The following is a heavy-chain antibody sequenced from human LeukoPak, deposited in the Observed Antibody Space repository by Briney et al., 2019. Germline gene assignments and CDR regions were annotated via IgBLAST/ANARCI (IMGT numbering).Heavy chain of an antibody. Sequence: GGSLRLSCAASGFTFSSYAMHWVRQAPGEGREGVANIKQGGSEKNYVNSVKGRFTISRDNAKNSLYLQMNSLRAEDTAIYYCAREDDWNYEDYWGQGTLVTVSS. J-gene: IGHJ4*02. D-gene: IGHD1-7*01. V-gene: IGHV3-7*01. CDR2: IKQGGSEK. CDR3: AREDDWNYEDY. CDR1: GFTFSSYA.